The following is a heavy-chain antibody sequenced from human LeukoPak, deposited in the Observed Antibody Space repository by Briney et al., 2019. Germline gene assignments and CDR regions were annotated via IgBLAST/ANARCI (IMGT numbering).Heavy chain of an antibody. CDR1: GFTLNDHW. J-gene: IGHJ6*02. CDR2: IESDASRT. CDR3: VKGGHKLDIQTTHYYYCLDV. Sequence: GGSLRLSCVASGFTLNDHWMFWVRQGPGRGLAHVSRIESDASRTTYADSVKGRFTISRDDAKNTMYLQMNSLRGEDTAVHYCVKGGHKLDIQTTHYYYCLDVWGQGTTVAVSS. D-gene: IGHD2-15*01. V-gene: IGHV3-74*03.